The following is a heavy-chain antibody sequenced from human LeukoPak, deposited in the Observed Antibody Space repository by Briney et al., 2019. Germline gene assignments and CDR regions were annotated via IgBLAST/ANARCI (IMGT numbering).Heavy chain of an antibody. J-gene: IGHJ6*02. CDR2: ISYDGSNK. V-gene: IGHV3-30-3*01. D-gene: IGHD4-23*01. CDR1: GFTFNTYA. Sequence: GRSLRLSCAASGFTFNTYAMHRVRQAPGKGLEWVAVISYDGSNKYYSDSEKGRFTISRDNSKNTLYLQMNSLRAEDTAVYYCARGNSVDYYYYGMDVWGQGTLVTVSS. CDR3: ARGNSVDYYYYGMDV.